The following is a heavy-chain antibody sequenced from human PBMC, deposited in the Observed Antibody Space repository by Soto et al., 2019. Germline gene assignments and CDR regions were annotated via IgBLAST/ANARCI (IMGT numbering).Heavy chain of an antibody. V-gene: IGHV2-5*01. J-gene: IGHJ3*02. CDR3: AHDNYDSSGYYPHDAFDI. Sequence: GPTLVNPPQTLTLRCTFSGFSLSTNAVGVGWIRQPPGKALEWLALIYWNDDKRYSPSLKSRLTITKDTSKNQVVLTMTNMDPVDTATYYCAHDNYDSSGYYPHDAFDIWGQGTMVTVSS. CDR1: GFSLSTNAVG. D-gene: IGHD3-22*01. CDR2: IYWNDDK.